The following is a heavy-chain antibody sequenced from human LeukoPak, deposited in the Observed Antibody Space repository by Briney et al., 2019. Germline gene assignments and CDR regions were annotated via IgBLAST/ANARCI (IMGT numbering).Heavy chain of an antibody. CDR3: ARVGQWLVNWFDP. J-gene: IGHJ5*02. CDR1: GGSISSYY. V-gene: IGHV4-59*01. Sequence: SETLSLTCTVSGGSISSYYWSWIRQPPGKGLEWIGYIYYSGSTNYNPSLKSRVTISVDTSKNQFSLKLSSVTAADTAVYYCARVGQWLVNWFDPWGQGTLVTVSS. D-gene: IGHD6-19*01. CDR2: IYYSGST.